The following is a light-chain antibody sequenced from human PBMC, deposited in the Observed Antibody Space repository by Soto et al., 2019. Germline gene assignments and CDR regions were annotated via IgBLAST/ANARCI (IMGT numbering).Light chain of an antibody. CDR1: QGIGST. CDR2: GAS. J-gene: IGKJ1*01. CDR3: QQYNNWPWT. V-gene: IGKV3-15*01. Sequence: EIVIKQSPDTLSVSPGAGATISCLASQGIGSTLAWYQQKPGQTPRLLIYGASTRATGVPARFSGSGSGTEFTLTISSLQSEDFAVYYCQQYNNWPWTFGQGTKVDIK.